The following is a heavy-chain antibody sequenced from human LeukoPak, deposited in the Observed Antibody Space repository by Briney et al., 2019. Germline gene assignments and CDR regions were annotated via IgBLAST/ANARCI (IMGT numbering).Heavy chain of an antibody. V-gene: IGHV3-23*01. Sequence: GGSLRLSCAASGFTFSNYGMSWVRQAPGKGLEWVSAISGSGGSTYYADSVKGRFTISRDNSKNTLYLQMNSLRAEDTAVYYCAKEGSDYYGSKWFDPWGQGTLVTVSS. CDR2: ISGSGGST. J-gene: IGHJ5*02. D-gene: IGHD3-10*01. CDR1: GFTFSNYG. CDR3: AKEGSDYYGSKWFDP.